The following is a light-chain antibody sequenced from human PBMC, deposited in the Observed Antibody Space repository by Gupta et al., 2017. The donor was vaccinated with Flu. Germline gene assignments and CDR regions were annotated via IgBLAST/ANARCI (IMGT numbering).Light chain of an antibody. CDR1: QTVTSSY. V-gene: IGKV3-20*01. CDR3: QDYGNYL. J-gene: IGKJ3*01. Sequence: EIVLTQSPGTLSLSPGERATLSCRATQTVTSSYLAWYHQKPGQAPRLLIYGASSRDTGIRERFSGSGSGAEFTLTSSRLETEDFGVYYPQDYGNYLFGRGTKVDIK. CDR2: GAS.